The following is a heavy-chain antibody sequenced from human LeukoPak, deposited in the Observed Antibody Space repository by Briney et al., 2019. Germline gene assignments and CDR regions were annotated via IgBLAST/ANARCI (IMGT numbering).Heavy chain of an antibody. Sequence: SETLSLTCAVYGGSFSGYYWSWIRQPPGKGLEWIGYIYYSGSTNYNPSLKSRVTISVDTSKNQFSLKLSSVTAADTAVYYCARDVGYYGSGSYYNVHYFDYWGQGTLVTVSS. D-gene: IGHD3-10*01. J-gene: IGHJ4*02. CDR1: GGSFSGYY. CDR3: ARDVGYYGSGSYYNVHYFDY. CDR2: IYYSGST. V-gene: IGHV4-59*01.